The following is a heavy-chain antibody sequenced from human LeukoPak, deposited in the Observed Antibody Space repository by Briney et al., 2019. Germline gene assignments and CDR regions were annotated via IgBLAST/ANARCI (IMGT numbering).Heavy chain of an antibody. V-gene: IGHV3-23*01. CDR2: ISGSGDNT. D-gene: IGHD3-22*01. J-gene: IGHJ4*02. CDR3: AKGSYYDSSGSFYFDY. CDR1: GFIFNKHA. Sequence: GGSLRLSCVASGFIFNKHAMSWVRQAPGKGLEWVSGISGSGDNTYYADSVKGRFTISRDNSKNTLYVQVNSLGTEDTAAYYCAKGSYYDSSGSFYFDYWGQGTLVTVSS.